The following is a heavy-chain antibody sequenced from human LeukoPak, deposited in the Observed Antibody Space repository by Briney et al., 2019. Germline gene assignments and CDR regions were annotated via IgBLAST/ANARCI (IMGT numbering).Heavy chain of an antibody. Sequence: GGSLRLSCAASGFTFNSYGMHWVRQAPGKGLEWVAVIWYDGSNKYYADSVKGRFTISRDNSKNTLYLQMNSLRAEDTAVYYCAKEGPYYYYYMDVWGKGTTVTVSS. CDR2: IWYDGSNK. V-gene: IGHV3-33*06. J-gene: IGHJ6*03. CDR3: AKEGPYYYYYMDV. CDR1: GFTFNSYG.